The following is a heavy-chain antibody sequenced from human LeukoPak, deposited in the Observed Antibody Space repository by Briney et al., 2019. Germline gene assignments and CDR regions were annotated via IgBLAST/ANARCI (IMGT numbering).Heavy chain of an antibody. V-gene: IGHV3-23*01. CDR2: FSGSGGST. CDR3: AKDHMVRAAGGYYFDY. J-gene: IGHJ4*02. Sequence: GGSLRLSCAASGFTFSSYAMSWLPRAPGKGLEWVSPFSGSGGSTYYADSVKGRFTISRDNSKNTLYLQMNSLRAEDTAVYYCAKDHMVRAAGGYYFDYWGQGTLVTVSS. D-gene: IGHD3-10*01. CDR1: GFTFSSYA.